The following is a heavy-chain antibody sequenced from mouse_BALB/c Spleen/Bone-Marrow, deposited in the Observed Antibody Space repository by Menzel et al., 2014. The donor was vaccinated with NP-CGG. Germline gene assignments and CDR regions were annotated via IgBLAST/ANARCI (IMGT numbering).Heavy chain of an antibody. V-gene: IGHV1-80*01. J-gene: IGHJ2*01. D-gene: IGHD2-10*02. CDR3: ARQYGTYFDY. CDR1: GYAFSSYR. Sequence: VQLQQSGPELVRPGSSVKISCQASGYAFSSYRMNWVKQRPGQGLEWIGLIYPGDGGTNYNGKFKVKATLTADKSSSTAYMQLSNLTSEDSAVYVCARQYGTYFDYWGQGTTRTVSS. CDR2: IYPGDGGT.